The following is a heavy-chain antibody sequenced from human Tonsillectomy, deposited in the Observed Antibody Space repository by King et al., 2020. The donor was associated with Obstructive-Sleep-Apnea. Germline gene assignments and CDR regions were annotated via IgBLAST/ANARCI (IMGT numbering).Heavy chain of an antibody. Sequence: VQLVESGGVVVQPGGSLRLSCAASGFTFDDYAMHWVRQAPGKGLEWVSLISWDGGSTYYADSVKGRFTISRDNSKNSLYLQMNSLRAEDTALYYCAKDDTVPILGVVSHYGLDVWGQGTTVTVSS. D-gene: IGHD3-3*01. CDR2: ISWDGGST. CDR1: GFTFDDYA. J-gene: IGHJ6*02. V-gene: IGHV3-43D*03. CDR3: AKDDTVPILGVVSHYGLDV.